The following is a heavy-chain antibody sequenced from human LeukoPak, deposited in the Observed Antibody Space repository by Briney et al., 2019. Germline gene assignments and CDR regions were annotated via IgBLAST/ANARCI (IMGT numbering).Heavy chain of an antibody. D-gene: IGHD6-13*01. Sequence: SVTVSFTASGGTFSIYAISWVRQAPGQGLEWMGGIIPIFGTANYAQKFQGRVTITADESTSTAYMELSSLRSEDTAVYYCARGPYSSSWYNWFDPWGQGTLVTVSS. CDR3: ARGPYSSSWYNWFDP. J-gene: IGHJ5*02. CDR2: IIPIFGTA. CDR1: GGTFSIYA. V-gene: IGHV1-69*13.